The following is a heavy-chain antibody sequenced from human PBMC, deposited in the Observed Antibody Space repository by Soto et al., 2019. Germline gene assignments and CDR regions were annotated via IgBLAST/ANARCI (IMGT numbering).Heavy chain of an antibody. D-gene: IGHD3-3*01. J-gene: IGHJ6*01. CDR2: FNHSGST. Sequence: SETLSLTCAVYVGSFSGYYWSLIRQPPGKGLEWIGEFNHSGSTNYNPSLKIRVTISVYTSKNQFSLKLSSVTAADTAVYYCARGRRFLEWLLSSLDYYGMDVWGQGTTVT. CDR3: ARGRRFLEWLLSSLDYYGMDV. V-gene: IGHV4-34*01. CDR1: VGSFSGYY.